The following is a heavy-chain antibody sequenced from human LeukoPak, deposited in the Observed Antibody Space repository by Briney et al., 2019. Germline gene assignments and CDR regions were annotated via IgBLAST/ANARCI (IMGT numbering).Heavy chain of an antibody. CDR1: GYTFTSYG. J-gene: IGHJ6*02. CDR2: ISAYNGNT. V-gene: IGHV1-18*01. D-gene: IGHD3-22*01. CDR3: ARDSGRSSGYYLPYYYGMDV. Sequence: ASVKVSCKASGYTFTSYGISWVRQAPGQGLEWMGWISAYNGNTNYAQKLQGRVTMTTDTSTSTAYMELRSLRSDDTAVYYCARDSGRSSGYYLPYYYGMDVWGQGTTVTVSS.